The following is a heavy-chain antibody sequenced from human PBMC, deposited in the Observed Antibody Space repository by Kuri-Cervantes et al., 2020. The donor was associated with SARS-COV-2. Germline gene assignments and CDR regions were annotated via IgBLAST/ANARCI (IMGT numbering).Heavy chain of an antibody. J-gene: IGHJ2*01. CDR3: ARESRDAYNLGSFDL. D-gene: IGHD5-24*01. V-gene: IGHV3-48*03. CDR1: GFTFSSYE. Sequence: GESMKISCAASGFTFSSYEMHWVRQAPGKGLEWVSYISSSGSAIYYADFVKGRFTISRDNAKNSLYLQMNSLRDEDTAVYYCARESRDAYNLGSFDLWGRGTLVTVSS. CDR2: ISSSGSAI.